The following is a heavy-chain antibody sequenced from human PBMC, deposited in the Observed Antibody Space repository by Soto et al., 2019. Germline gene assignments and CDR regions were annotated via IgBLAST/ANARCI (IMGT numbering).Heavy chain of an antibody. CDR1: GGSISSYY. CDR2: IYYSGST. CDR3: ALARLLRFGELLFPRSDYYGMDV. V-gene: IGHV4-59*01. Sequence: SETLSLTCTVSGGSISSYYWSWIRQPPGKGLEWVGYIYYSGSTNYNPTLKSRVTISIDTSKNQFSLKLSSVTAAATAVYYCALARLLRFGELLFPRSDYYGMDVWGHGTTVTVSS. D-gene: IGHD3-10*01. J-gene: IGHJ6*02.